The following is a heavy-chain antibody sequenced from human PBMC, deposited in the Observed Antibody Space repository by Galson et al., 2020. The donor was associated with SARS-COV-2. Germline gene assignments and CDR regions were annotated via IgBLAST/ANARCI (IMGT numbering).Heavy chain of an antibody. CDR3: ARFETLIIGRAV. D-gene: IGHD3-16*02. CDR1: GGPFSSSY. V-gene: IGHV4-59*08. J-gene: IGHJ6*02. Sequence: ASETLSLTCTVSGGPFSSSYWSWVRQPPGKGLEWIGYIYYSGYTSYNPSLRRRVTLSVDTSKRQFSLTLNSVTASDPAVYYCARFETLIIGRAVGGQGTTVTVSS. CDR2: IYYSGYT.